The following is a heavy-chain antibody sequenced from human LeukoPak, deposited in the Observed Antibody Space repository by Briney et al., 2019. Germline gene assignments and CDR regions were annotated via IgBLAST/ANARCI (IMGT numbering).Heavy chain of an antibody. V-gene: IGHV4-30-2*01. Sequence: SETLSLTCTVSGGSISSGGYYWSWIRQPPGKGLEWIGYTYHSGSTYYNPSLKSRVTISVDRSKNQFSLKLSSVTAADTAVYYCARDPSAPVGVVVINAFDIWGQGTMVTVSS. D-gene: IGHD3-22*01. CDR2: TYHSGST. CDR1: GGSISSGGYY. J-gene: IGHJ3*02. CDR3: ARDPSAPVGVVVINAFDI.